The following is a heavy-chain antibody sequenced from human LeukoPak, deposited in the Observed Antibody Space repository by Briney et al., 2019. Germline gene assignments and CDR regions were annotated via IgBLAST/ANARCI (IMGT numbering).Heavy chain of an antibody. Sequence: SETLSLTCTVSGGSISSGDYYWSWIRQPPGKGLEWIGYIYYSGSTYYNPSLKSRVTISVDMSKNQFSLKLSSVTAADTAVYYCARERRYYYGSGSYYNVDGMDVWGQETTVTVSS. CDR1: GGSISSGDYY. V-gene: IGHV4-30-4*01. CDR3: ARERRYYYGSGSYYNVDGMDV. J-gene: IGHJ6*02. CDR2: IYYSGST. D-gene: IGHD3-10*01.